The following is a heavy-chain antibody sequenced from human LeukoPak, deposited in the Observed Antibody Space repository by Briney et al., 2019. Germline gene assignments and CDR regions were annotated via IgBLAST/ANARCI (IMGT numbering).Heavy chain of an antibody. V-gene: IGHV3-66*01. Sequence: GGSLRLSCAASGFSFSTYEMNWVRQAPGKGLEWVSVIYSGGYSGGGPFYADSVKGRFTTSSDSSKNTLFLQMNSLRAEDTAVYYCARDVYGDGYNSFDYWGQGTLVTVSS. CDR1: GFSFSTYE. CDR2: IYSGGYSGGGP. CDR3: ARDVYGDGYNSFDY. J-gene: IGHJ4*02. D-gene: IGHD5-24*01.